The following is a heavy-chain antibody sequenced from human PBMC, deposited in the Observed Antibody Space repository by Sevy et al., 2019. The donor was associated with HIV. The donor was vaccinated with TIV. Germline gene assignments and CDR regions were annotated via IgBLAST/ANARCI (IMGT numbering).Heavy chain of an antibody. CDR2: IKNENEGGTT. CDR3: TTDWGGGTTWVRAFDL. Sequence: GGSLRLSCAASGFRFSDAWMNWVRQAPGKGLEWVGIIKNENEGGTTDYAAPVESSFTISGDNSKNTTYLQMSSLKTKHTTVDYCTTDWGGGTTWVRAFDLWGQGTMVTVSS. D-gene: IGHD1-7*01. J-gene: IGHJ4*02. CDR1: GFRFSDAW. V-gene: IGHV3-15*01.